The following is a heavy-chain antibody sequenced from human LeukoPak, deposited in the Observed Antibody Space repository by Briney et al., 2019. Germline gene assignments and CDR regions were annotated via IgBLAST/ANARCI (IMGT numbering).Heavy chain of an antibody. Sequence: PSETLSLTCTVSGGSISSGSYYWSWIRQPAGKGLEWIGRIYTGGSTNYNPSLKSRVTISVDTSKNQFSLKLSSVTAADTAVYYCASSRDGYIHFDYWGQGTLVTVSS. V-gene: IGHV4-61*02. CDR1: GGSISSGSYY. CDR3: ASSRDGYIHFDY. J-gene: IGHJ4*02. D-gene: IGHD5-24*01. CDR2: IYTGGST.